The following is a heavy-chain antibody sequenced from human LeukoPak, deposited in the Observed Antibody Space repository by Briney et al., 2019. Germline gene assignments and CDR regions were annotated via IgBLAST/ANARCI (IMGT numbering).Heavy chain of an antibody. Sequence: SETLSLTCTVSGGSISSGGYYWSWIRQPPGKGLEWIGYIYHSGSTNYNPSLKSRVTISVDRSKNQFSLKLSSVTAADTAVYYCARDGAPIAAAPVGAFDIWGQGTMVTVSS. CDR1: GGSISSGGYY. CDR2: IYHSGST. CDR3: ARDGAPIAAAPVGAFDI. D-gene: IGHD6-13*01. V-gene: IGHV4-30-2*01. J-gene: IGHJ3*02.